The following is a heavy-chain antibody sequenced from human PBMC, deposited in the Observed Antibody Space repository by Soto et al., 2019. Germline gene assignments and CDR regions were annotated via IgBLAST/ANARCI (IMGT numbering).Heavy chain of an antibody. V-gene: IGHV1-18*01. CDR1: GYTFSRSG. Sequence: QVQLVQSGAEVRKPGASVKVSCKTSGYTFSRSGISWVRQAPGQGLEWMGWISTYNGDANYAQKLQGRVAMTTDTSASTAVMELGSLTSDDPAVYYCARSGAVPYSYDGRGVWGQGTTVTVSS. CDR3: ARSGAVPYSYDGRGV. D-gene: IGHD1-26*01. J-gene: IGHJ6*02. CDR2: ISTYNGDA.